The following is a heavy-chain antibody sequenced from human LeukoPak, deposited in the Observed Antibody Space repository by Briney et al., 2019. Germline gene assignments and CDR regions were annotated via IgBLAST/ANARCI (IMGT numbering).Heavy chain of an antibody. CDR1: GGSISSGPYY. CDR3: AGRYYYDSSGYYYDY. Sequence: PSETLSLTCTVSGGSISSGPYYWGWIRQPPGKGLEWIGEIYHSGSTNYNPSLKSRVTISVDKSKNQFSLKLSSVTAADTAVYYCAGRYYYDSSGYYYDYWGQGTLVTVSS. V-gene: IGHV4-39*07. J-gene: IGHJ4*02. CDR2: IYHSGST. D-gene: IGHD3-22*01.